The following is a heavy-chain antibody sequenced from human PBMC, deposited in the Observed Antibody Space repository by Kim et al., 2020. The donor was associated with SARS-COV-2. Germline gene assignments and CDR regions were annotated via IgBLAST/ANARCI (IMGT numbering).Heavy chain of an antibody. D-gene: IGHD3-22*01. CDR1: GFTFSSYG. CDR2: ISYDGSNK. Sequence: GGSLRLSCAASGFTFSSYGMHWVRQAPGKGLEWVAVISYDGSNKYYADSVKGRFTISRDNSKNTLYLQMNSLRAEDTAVYYCAKDQAYYYDSSGYYYPTDYSNYYDMDVWGQGTTVTVSS. V-gene: IGHV3-30*18. J-gene: IGHJ6*02. CDR3: AKDQAYYYDSSGYYYPTDYSNYYDMDV.